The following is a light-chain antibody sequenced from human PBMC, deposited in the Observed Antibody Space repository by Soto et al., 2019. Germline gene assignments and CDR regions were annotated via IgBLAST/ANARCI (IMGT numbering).Light chain of an antibody. V-gene: IGLV1-44*01. Sequence: QAVLTQPPSASVTPGQTIAISCSGGSSNIGSHTVNWYQQLPGTAPRLLIYTNTQRTSGVPDRFSGSKSGTSASLAISGLQSEYEGDYYCAAWDDSLNGVVFGGGTQLTVL. CDR2: TNT. CDR1: SSNIGSHT. CDR3: AAWDDSLNGVV. J-gene: IGLJ2*01.